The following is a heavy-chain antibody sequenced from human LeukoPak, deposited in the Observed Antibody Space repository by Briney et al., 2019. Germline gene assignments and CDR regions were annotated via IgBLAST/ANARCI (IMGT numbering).Heavy chain of an antibody. CDR2: IKKDGSEE. J-gene: IGHJ3*01. D-gene: IGHD1-14*01. CDR3: ARSNPNRNALDL. CDR1: GFTLNSYL. Sequence: GSLTLSCAASGFTLNSYLMSWVRQAPGRGLEWVANIKKDGSEESYLDSVKGRFTVSRDNAKNSLFLQKNSLRGEDTAVYYCARSNPNRNALDLWGQGTMVTISS. V-gene: IGHV3-7*01.